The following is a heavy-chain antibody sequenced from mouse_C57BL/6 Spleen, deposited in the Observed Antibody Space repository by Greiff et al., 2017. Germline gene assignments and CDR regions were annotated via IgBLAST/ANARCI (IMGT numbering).Heavy chain of an antibody. CDR2: ILPGSGST. V-gene: IGHV1-9*01. CDR1: GYTFTGYW. CDR3: ARRRAVYDGYYYAMDY. D-gene: IGHD2-3*01. Sequence: VQLQQSGAELMKPGASVKLSCKATGYTFTGYWIEWVKQRPGHGLEWIGEILPGSGSTNYNEKFKGKATFPADTSSNTAYMQLSSLTTEDSAIYYCARRRAVYDGYYYAMDYWGQGTSVTVSS. J-gene: IGHJ4*01.